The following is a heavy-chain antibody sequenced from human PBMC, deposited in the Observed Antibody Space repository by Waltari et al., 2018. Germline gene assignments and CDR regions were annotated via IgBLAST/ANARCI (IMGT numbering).Heavy chain of an antibody. D-gene: IGHD6-19*01. J-gene: IGHJ4*02. CDR2: RNPNRGGT. V-gene: IGHV1-2*02. CDR3: ARDQQWLDTPYYCDY. CDR1: GYTFTGYY. Sequence: QVQLVQSGAEVKKPGASVKVSCKASGYTFTGYYMHWVRQAPGQGLEWMGWRNPNRGGTNYAQKFKGRVTMTRDTSISTAYMELSRLRSDDTAVYYCARDQQWLDTPYYCDYWGQGTLVTVSS.